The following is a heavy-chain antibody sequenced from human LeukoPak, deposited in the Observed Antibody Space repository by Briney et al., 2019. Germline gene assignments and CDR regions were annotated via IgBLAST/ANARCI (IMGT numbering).Heavy chain of an antibody. D-gene: IGHD3-9*01. J-gene: IGHJ6*02. CDR3: ARDTRYFDWLLTSYGMDV. Sequence: GGSLRLSCEASGFTFSAYAMTWVRQAPGKGLEWVSVIYSGGSTYYADSVKGRFTISRDNSKNTLYLQMNSLRAEDTAVYYCARDTRYFDWLLTSYGMDVWGQGTTVTVSS. CDR1: GFTFSAYA. CDR2: IYSGGST. V-gene: IGHV3-53*01.